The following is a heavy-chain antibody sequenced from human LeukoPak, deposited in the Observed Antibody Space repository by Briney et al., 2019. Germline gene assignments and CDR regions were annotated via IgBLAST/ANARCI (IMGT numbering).Heavy chain of an antibody. Sequence: SVKVSCKASGGTFSSYAISWVRQAPGQGLEWMGGIIPIFGTANYAQKFQGRVTITTDESTSTAYMELSSLRSEDTAVYYCARVSRSGQLARGRPPYINLDYWAQGTLVTVS. J-gene: IGHJ4*02. D-gene: IGHD6-6*01. CDR2: IIPIFGTA. CDR1: GGTFSSYA. CDR3: ARVSRSGQLARGRPPYINLDY. V-gene: IGHV1-69*05.